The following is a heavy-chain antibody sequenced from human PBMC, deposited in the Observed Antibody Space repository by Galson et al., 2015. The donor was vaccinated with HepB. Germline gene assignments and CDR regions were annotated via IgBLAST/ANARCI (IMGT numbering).Heavy chain of an antibody. CDR1: GYTFTNYA. J-gene: IGHJ6*02. Sequence: SVKVSCKASGYTFTNYAMNWVRQAPGRGLEWLGWINTNTGNPIYAQGFTGRFVFSLDASVNTAYLQISSLKAEDSAFYYCARVTSIYYYNSSYSYYYYGMDVWGQGTTVTVSS. CDR3: ARVTSIYYYNSSYSYYYYGMDV. D-gene: IGHD3-22*01. CDR2: INTNTGNP. V-gene: IGHV7-4-1*02.